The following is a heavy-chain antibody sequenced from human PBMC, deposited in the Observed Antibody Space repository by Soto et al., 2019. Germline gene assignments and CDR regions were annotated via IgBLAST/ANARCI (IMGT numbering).Heavy chain of an antibody. CDR2: IYYSGAT. CDR1: GGSISSDY. V-gene: IGHV4-59*01. D-gene: IGHD1-20*01. CDR3: ARDLLTGRLGIDV. Sequence: SETLSLTCTVSGGSISSDYWSWIRQPPGKGLEWIGFIYYSGATNYNPSLGGRVTISLDTSKKQFSLRLTSVTAADTAVYYCARDLLTGRLGIDVWDKGTTVTVSS. J-gene: IGHJ6*03.